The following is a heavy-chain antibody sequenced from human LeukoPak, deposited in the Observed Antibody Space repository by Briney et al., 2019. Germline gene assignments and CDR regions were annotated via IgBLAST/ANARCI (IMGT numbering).Heavy chain of an antibody. Sequence: GGSLRLSCAASGFTVSSNYMSWVRQAPGKGLEWVSLIYSGGSTYYTDSVKGRFTISRDNSKNTLYLQMNSLRAEDTAVYYCARMAWDGDYVDGYWGQGTLVTVSS. CDR2: IYSGGST. CDR3: ARMAWDGDYVDGY. V-gene: IGHV3-53*01. CDR1: GFTVSSNY. J-gene: IGHJ4*02. D-gene: IGHD4-17*01.